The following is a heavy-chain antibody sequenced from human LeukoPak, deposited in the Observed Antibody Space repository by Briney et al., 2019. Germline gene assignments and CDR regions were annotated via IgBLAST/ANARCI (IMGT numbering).Heavy chain of an antibody. Sequence: GGSLRLSCAASGFTFSSYAMSWVRQAPGKGLEWVSAISGSGGSKYYADSVKGRFTISRDNSKNTLYLQMNSLRAEDTAVYYCAKLHGDYWLPHNIWFDPWGQGTLVTVSS. CDR1: GFTFSSYA. CDR2: ISGSGGSK. V-gene: IGHV3-23*01. D-gene: IGHD4-17*01. CDR3: AKLHGDYWLPHNIWFDP. J-gene: IGHJ5*02.